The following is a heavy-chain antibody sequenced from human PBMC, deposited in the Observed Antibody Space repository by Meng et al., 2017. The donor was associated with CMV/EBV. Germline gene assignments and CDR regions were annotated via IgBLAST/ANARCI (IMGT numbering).Heavy chain of an antibody. CDR1: GYTFTGYY. D-gene: IGHD5-18*01. CDR3: ARGWIQLWLMGY. Sequence: SVKVPCKASGYTFTGYYMHWVRQAPGQGLEWMGWINPNSGGTNYAQKFQGRATMTRDTSISTAYMELSRLRSDDTAVYYCARGWIQLWLMGYWGQGTLVTVSS. J-gene: IGHJ4*02. CDR2: INPNSGGT. V-gene: IGHV1-2*02.